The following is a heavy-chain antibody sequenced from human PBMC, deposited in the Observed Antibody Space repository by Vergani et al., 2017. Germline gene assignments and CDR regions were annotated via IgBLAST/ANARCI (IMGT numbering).Heavy chain of an antibody. D-gene: IGHD3-10*01. V-gene: IGHV4-61*02. CDR1: GGSISSGSYY. CDR2: IYTSGST. Sequence: QVQLQESGPGLVKPSQTLSLTCTVSGGSISSGSYYWSWIRQPAGKGLEWIGRIYTSGSTNYNPSLKSRVTISVDTSKNQFSLKLSSETAADTAVYYCARGGRFGELTHDYWGQGTLVTVSS. J-gene: IGHJ4*02. CDR3: ARGGRFGELTHDY.